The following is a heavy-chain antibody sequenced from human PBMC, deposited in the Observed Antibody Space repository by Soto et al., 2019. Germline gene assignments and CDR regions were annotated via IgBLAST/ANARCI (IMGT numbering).Heavy chain of an antibody. V-gene: IGHV5-51*01. D-gene: IGHD2-8*01. CDR3: ARQGGRYCTNGVCYKGTPTPDY. Sequence: PGESLKISCKGSGYSFTSYWIGWVRQMPGKGLEWMGIIYPGDSDTRYSPSFQGQVTISADKSISTAYLQWSSLKASDTAMYYCARQGGRYCTNGVCYKGTPTPDYWGQGTLVTVSS. J-gene: IGHJ4*02. CDR2: IYPGDSDT. CDR1: GYSFTSYW.